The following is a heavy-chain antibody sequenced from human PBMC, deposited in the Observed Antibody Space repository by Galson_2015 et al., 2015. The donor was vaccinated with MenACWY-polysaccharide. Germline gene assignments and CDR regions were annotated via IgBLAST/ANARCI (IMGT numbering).Heavy chain of an antibody. V-gene: IGHV6-1*01. Sequence: GDSVSNYSAAWNWIRRSPSRGLEWLGRTYYRSKWYNDYAVSVKSRITINPDTSKKQFSLQLNSVTPEDTAVYYCARENSYHYVMDVWGQGTTVTVSS. CDR2: TYYRSKWYN. CDR3: ARENSYHYVMDV. CDR1: GDSVSNYSAA. J-gene: IGHJ6*02.